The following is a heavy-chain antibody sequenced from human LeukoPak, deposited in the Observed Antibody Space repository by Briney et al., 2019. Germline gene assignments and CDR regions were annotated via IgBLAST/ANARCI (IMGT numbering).Heavy chain of an antibody. CDR3: ARTYYYGSGSYRPPRGYFQH. D-gene: IGHD3-10*01. CDR1: GGSFSGYY. Sequence: SETLSLTCAVYGGSFSGYYWSWIRQPPGKGLEWIGEINHSGSTNYNPPLKSRVTISVDTSKNQFSLKLSSVTAADAAVYYCARTYYYGSGSYRPPRGYFQHWGQGTLVTVSS. CDR2: INHSGST. V-gene: IGHV4-34*01. J-gene: IGHJ1*01.